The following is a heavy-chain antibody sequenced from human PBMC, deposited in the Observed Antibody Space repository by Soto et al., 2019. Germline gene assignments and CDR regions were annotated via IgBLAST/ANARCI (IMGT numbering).Heavy chain of an antibody. CDR2: IFHSGTT. Sequence: QVRLQESGPGLVKPSKTLALTCSVSGGSISSPGYYWTWIRQQPGKSLEWIGHIFHSGTTSYNPSLQSRVTISSEPPTNQFSLNLTSVTAADTAVYFCAPGRWGAYDSPAGGFAPWGRGTLVSVSS. D-gene: IGHD3-16*01. J-gene: IGHJ5*02. CDR3: APGRWGAYDSPAGGFAP. V-gene: IGHV4-31*04. CDR1: GGSISSPGYY.